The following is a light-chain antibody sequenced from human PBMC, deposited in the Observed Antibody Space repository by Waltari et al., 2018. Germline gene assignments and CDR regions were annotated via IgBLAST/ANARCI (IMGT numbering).Light chain of an antibody. CDR3: QSYDSSLSGSYV. Sequence: APGQTVTISCTGSSSNIGAGYDVHWYQQLPGTAPKLLIYANNNRPSGVPDRFSGSKSGTSGSLAITGLQAEDEADYYCQSYDSSLSGSYVFGTGTKVTVL. CDR1: SSNIGAGYD. V-gene: IGLV1-40*01. CDR2: ANN. J-gene: IGLJ1*01.